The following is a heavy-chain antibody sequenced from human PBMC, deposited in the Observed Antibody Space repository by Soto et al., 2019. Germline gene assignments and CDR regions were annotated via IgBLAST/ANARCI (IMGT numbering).Heavy chain of an antibody. CDR1: GGSISSYY. CDR3: ARGIKGYSYASDAFDI. V-gene: IGHV4-59*01. Sequence: SETLSLTCTVSGGSISSYYWSWIRQPPGKGLEWIGYIYYSGSTNYNPSLKSRVTISVDTSKNQFSLKLSSVTAADTAVYYCARGIKGYSYASDAFDIWGQGTMVTVSS. CDR2: IYYSGST. J-gene: IGHJ3*02. D-gene: IGHD5-18*01.